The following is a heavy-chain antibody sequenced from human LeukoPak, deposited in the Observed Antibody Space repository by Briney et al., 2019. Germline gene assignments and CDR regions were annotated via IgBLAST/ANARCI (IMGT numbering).Heavy chain of an antibody. J-gene: IGHJ5*02. V-gene: IGHV3-23*01. Sequence: GGSLRLSCAASGFTFSSYAMSWVRQAPGKGLEWVSAISGSGGSTYYADSVKGRFTISRNNSKNTPYLQMNSLRAEDTAVYYCAKVLSTYYDFWSGYPNWFDPWGQGTLVTVSS. D-gene: IGHD3-3*01. CDR1: GFTFSSYA. CDR2: ISGSGGST. CDR3: AKVLSTYYDFWSGYPNWFDP.